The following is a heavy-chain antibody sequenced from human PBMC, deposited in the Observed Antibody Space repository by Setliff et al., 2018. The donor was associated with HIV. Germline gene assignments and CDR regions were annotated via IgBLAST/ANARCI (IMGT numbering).Heavy chain of an antibody. CDR1: YATLSTADYY. Sequence: SETLSLTCTASYATLSTADYYWTWIRQPPGKGLEWIGFVSYTGTTRYSPSLRSRISISIDASKNKCSLQLSSVTAADTAVYYCARLSTTSRDFDSWGQGTLVTVSS. J-gene: IGHJ4*02. V-gene: IGHV4-30-4*01. CDR2: VSYTGTT. CDR3: ARLSTTSRDFDS. D-gene: IGHD2-2*01.